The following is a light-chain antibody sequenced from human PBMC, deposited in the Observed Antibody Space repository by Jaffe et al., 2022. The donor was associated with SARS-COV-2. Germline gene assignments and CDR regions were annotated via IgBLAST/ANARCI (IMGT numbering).Light chain of an antibody. Sequence: EIVLTQSPATLSLSPGDRATLSCRASESVSTSLAWYQQQPGQAPRLVIYDTSHRATGTPARFSGSGSGTDFTLTIGSLEPEDFAVYYCQQRSSWPLTFGGGTKVEIK. J-gene: IGKJ4*01. CDR3: QQRSSWPLT. V-gene: IGKV3-11*01. CDR2: DTS. CDR1: ESVSTS.